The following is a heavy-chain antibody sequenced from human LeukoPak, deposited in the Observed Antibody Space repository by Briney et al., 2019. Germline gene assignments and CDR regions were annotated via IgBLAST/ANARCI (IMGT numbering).Heavy chain of an antibody. D-gene: IGHD3-22*01. CDR3: ARVPWDYDSSGYYLNGFDI. V-gene: IGHV4-4*07. CDR1: GGSINTYH. CDR2: MSPSERT. Sequence: PSETLSLTCTVSGGSINTYHWSWIRQAAEKGLEWIGRMSPSERTDYNPSLKGRVTISVDTSKNQFSLKLTSVTAADTGIYCCARVPWDYDSSGYYLNGFDIWGQGTMVTVSS. J-gene: IGHJ3*02.